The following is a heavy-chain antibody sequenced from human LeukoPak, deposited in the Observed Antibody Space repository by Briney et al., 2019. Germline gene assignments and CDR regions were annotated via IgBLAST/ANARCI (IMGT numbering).Heavy chain of an antibody. CDR3: ASSPGYSSSWWVFSPYYFDY. V-gene: IGHV4-59*08. Sequence: SETLSLTCTVSGGSISSYYWSWIRQPPGKGLEWIGYIDYSGSTNYNPSLKSRVTISVDTSKNQFSLKLSSVTAADTAVYYCASSPGYSSSWWVFSPYYFDYWGQGTLVTVSS. D-gene: IGHD6-13*01. CDR1: GGSISSYY. J-gene: IGHJ4*02. CDR2: IDYSGST.